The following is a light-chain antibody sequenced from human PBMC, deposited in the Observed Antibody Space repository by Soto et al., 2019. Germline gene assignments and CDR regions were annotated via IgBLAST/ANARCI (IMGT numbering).Light chain of an antibody. CDR2: TNN. Sequence: QSVLTQPPSASGTPGQRVTISCSGSGSNIGSNTVNWYQQLPGTAPKLLMYTNNQRPSGVPDRFSGSKSGTSASLAISGLQSEDEADYYCATWDDSLNGWVFGGGTKLTVL. CDR1: GSNIGSNT. J-gene: IGLJ3*02. CDR3: ATWDDSLNGWV. V-gene: IGLV1-44*01.